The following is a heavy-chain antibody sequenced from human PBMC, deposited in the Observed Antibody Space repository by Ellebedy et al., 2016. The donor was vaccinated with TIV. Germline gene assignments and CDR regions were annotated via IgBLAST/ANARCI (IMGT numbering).Heavy chain of an antibody. CDR1: GFTFSSYT. CDR2: ISSTSSFI. Sequence: PGGSLRLSCAASGFTFSSYTMNWVRQAPGKGLEWVSSISSTSSFIYYADSVKGRFTISRDNAKNSLYLQMNSLRAEDTAVYYCAREGLRFGDFDVWGQGTTVTVSS. CDR3: AREGLRFGDFDV. J-gene: IGHJ6*02. V-gene: IGHV3-21*01. D-gene: IGHD3-10*01.